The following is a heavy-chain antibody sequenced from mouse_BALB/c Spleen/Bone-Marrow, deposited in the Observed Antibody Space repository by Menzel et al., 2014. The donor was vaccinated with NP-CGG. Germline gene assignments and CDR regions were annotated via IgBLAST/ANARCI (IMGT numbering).Heavy chain of an antibody. J-gene: IGHJ4*01. CDR1: GYAFSSPW. CDR3: ARPLNWDPYAMDY. D-gene: IGHD4-1*02. CDR2: IYPGDGDT. Sequence: VQLQQSGPELVKPGASVKISCKASGYAFSSPWMNWVKQRPGQGLEWIGRIYPGDGDTKYNGKFKGKATLTADKSSSTAYMQLSSLTSVDSAVYFCARPLNWDPYAMDYWGQGTSVTVSS. V-gene: IGHV1-82*01.